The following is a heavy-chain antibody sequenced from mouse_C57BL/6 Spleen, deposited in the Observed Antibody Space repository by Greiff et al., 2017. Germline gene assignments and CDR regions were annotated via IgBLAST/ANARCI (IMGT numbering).Heavy chain of an antibody. V-gene: IGHV3-6*01. CDR2: ISYDGSN. CDR1: GYSITSGYY. Sequence: EVKLMESGPGLVKPSQSLSLTCSVTGYSITSGYYWNWIRQFPGNKLEWMGYISYDGSNNYNPSLKNRISITRATSKNQFFLKLNSVTTEDTATYYCAREGYGSTSAWFAYWGQGTLVTVSA. D-gene: IGHD1-1*01. J-gene: IGHJ3*01. CDR3: AREGYGSTSAWFAY.